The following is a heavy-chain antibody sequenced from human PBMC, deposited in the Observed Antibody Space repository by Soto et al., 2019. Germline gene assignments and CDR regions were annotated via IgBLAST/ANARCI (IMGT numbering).Heavy chain of an antibody. Sequence: EVQLLESGGNLVQPGGSLRLPCAASGFTFSNYVMSWVRQAPGKGLEWVSTISGSGASIYEADSVKGRFTISRDNSKNTVYLQMNSLRAGNTAVYYCAKDGLGSCTGGTCYGSDYWGQGTLVTVSS. CDR3: AKDGLGSCTGGTCYGSDY. V-gene: IGHV3-23*01. D-gene: IGHD2-15*01. CDR1: GFTFSNYV. J-gene: IGHJ4*02. CDR2: ISGSGASI.